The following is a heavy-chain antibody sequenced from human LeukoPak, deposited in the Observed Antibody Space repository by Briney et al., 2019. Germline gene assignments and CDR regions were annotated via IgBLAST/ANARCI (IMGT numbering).Heavy chain of an antibody. Sequence: GGSLRLSCAASGFTFSSYAMSWVRQAPGKGLEWVSAISGSGGSTYYADSVKGRFTISRDNSKNTLYLQMNSLRAEDTAVYYCAKVPSFSAYNWNYHAGFDYWGQGTLVTVPS. D-gene: IGHD1-7*01. V-gene: IGHV3-23*01. CDR1: GFTFSSYA. CDR3: AKVPSFSAYNWNYHAGFDY. J-gene: IGHJ4*02. CDR2: ISGSGGST.